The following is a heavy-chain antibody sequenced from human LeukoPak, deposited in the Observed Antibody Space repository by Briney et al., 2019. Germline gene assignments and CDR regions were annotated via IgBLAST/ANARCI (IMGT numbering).Heavy chain of an antibody. CDR1: RFTFSNAW. CDR3: TTDLWYCSTTSCYIDY. D-gene: IGHD2-2*02. J-gene: IGHJ4*02. CDR2: IKSKTDGGTT. V-gene: IGHV3-15*01. Sequence: GGSLRHSCAASRFTFSNAWMSWVRQAPGKGLEWVGRIKSKTDGGTTDYTAPVKGRFTISSDDSENTLYLQMNSLKTEDTAVYYCTTDLWYCSTTSCYIDYWGQGTLVTVSS.